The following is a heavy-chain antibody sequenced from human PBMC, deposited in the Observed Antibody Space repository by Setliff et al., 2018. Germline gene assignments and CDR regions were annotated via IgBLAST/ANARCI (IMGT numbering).Heavy chain of an antibody. D-gene: IGHD7-27*01. Sequence: GESLKISCAASGFTFSSYGMHWVRQAPGKGLEWVAVISYDGSGKYYVDSVKGRFTISRDNAKNSLYLQMDSLRVEDTAVYYCIDGRNRAWGVYWGQGTLVTVSS. V-gene: IGHV3-30*03. CDR3: IDGRNRAWGVY. CDR2: ISYDGSGK. J-gene: IGHJ4*02. CDR1: GFTFSSYG.